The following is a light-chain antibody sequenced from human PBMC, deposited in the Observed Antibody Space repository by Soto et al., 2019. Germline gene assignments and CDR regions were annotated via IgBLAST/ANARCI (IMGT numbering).Light chain of an antibody. CDR2: RAS. Sequence: DIQLTQSPSTLSASVGDRVTITCQASQSINIWLAWFKQKAGKAPELLSYRASTLKSGVPTRFSGSGSGTEFTLTISSLQPDDFTTYYCQQYDTNPLTFGGGTKVDIK. CDR3: QQYDTNPLT. J-gene: IGKJ4*01. CDR1: QSINIW. V-gene: IGKV1-5*03.